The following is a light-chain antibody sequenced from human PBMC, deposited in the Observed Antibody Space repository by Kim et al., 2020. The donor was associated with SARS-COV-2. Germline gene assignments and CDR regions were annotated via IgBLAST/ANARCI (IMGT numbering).Light chain of an antibody. CDR3: QQYGSLPFT. Sequence: ELVLTQSPGTLSLSPGERATLSCRASQSVSSNLAWYQQRPGQAPRRLIYGASNRATGIPDRFSGSGSGTDFTLTISRLEPEDFAVYYCQQYGSLPFTFGPGTKVDSK. J-gene: IGKJ3*01. CDR2: GAS. V-gene: IGKV3-20*01. CDR1: QSVSSN.